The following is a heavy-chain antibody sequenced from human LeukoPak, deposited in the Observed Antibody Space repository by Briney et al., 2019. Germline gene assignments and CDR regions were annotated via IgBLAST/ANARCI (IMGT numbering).Heavy chain of an antibody. D-gene: IGHD3-22*01. V-gene: IGHV3-30*04. Sequence: GGSLRLSCAASGFTFRSYAMRWVRQAPGKGLEWVAVISYDGSNKYYADSVKGRFTISRDNSKNTLYLQMNSLRAEDTAVYYCARGRDYYDSSGYYPVNFDYWGQGTLVTVSS. CDR2: ISYDGSNK. CDR3: ARGRDYYDSSGYYPVNFDY. J-gene: IGHJ4*02. CDR1: GFTFRSYA.